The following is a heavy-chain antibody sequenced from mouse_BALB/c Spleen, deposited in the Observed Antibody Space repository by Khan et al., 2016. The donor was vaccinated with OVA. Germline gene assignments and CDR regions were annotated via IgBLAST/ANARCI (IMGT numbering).Heavy chain of an antibody. CDR2: ISSGGSYT. J-gene: IGHJ3*01. Sequence: EVQLVESGGDLVKPGGSLKLSCAASGFTFSTYGMSLVRQTPDKRLEWVATISSGGSYTYYPDSVKGRFTISRDNAKNTLYLQMNSLKSQDTAMYYCARIAYCDKSEGFAYWGQGTLVTVSA. CDR3: ARIAYCDKSEGFAY. V-gene: IGHV5-6*01. D-gene: IGHD1-1*01. CDR1: GFTFSTYG.